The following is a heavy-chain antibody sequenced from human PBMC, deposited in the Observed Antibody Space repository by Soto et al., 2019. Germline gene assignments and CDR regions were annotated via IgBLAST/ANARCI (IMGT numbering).Heavy chain of an antibody. D-gene: IGHD5-18*01. CDR2: INPNSGGT. Sequence: GASVKVSCKASGYAFTGYYMHWVRQAPGQGLEWMGWINPNSGGTNYAQKFQGRVTMTRDTSISTAYMELSRLRSDDTAVYYCARDLEYSYGYYDYWGKGTLVTVSS. J-gene: IGHJ4*02. V-gene: IGHV1-2*02. CDR1: GYAFTGYY. CDR3: ARDLEYSYGYYDY.